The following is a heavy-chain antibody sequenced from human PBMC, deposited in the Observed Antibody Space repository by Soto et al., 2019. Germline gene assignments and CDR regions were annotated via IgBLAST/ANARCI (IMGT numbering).Heavy chain of an antibody. CDR2: INPSGGST. Sequence: ASVKVSCKASGYTFTSYYMHWVRQAPGQGLEWMGIINPSGGSTSYAQKFQGRVTMTRDTSTSTVYMELSSLRSEDTAVYYCARGITYYDFWSGYPGLDWGQGTLVTVSS. CDR1: GYTFTSYY. CDR3: ARGITYYDFWSGYPGLD. J-gene: IGHJ4*02. D-gene: IGHD3-3*01. V-gene: IGHV1-46*01.